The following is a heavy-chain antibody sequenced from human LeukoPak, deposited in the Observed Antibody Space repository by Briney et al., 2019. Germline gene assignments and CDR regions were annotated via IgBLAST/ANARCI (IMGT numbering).Heavy chain of an antibody. J-gene: IGHJ6*03. Sequence: SETLSLTCAVYGGSFSGYYWSWIRQPPGKGLEWIGEINQSGSTNYNPSLKSRVTISVDTSKNQFSLKLSSVTAADTAVYYCARGPYNWNYGRPRPPYYYYMDVWGKGTTVTVSS. CDR1: GGSFSGYY. CDR3: ARGPYNWNYGRPRPPYYYYMDV. D-gene: IGHD1-7*01. CDR2: INQSGST. V-gene: IGHV4-34*01.